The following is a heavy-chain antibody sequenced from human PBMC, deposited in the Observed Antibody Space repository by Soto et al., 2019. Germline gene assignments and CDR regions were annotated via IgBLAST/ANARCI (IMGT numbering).Heavy chain of an antibody. CDR1: GFTFTSYA. Sequence: QVHLVQSGAEVKMPGASVKVSCKASGFTFTSYAFTWVRQAPGQGLDWMGWISAYNGNTNYARNFPGRVTMPTDSSTSTVYMELGSLTSDGTAVYFCARDFTGWPPDGVDSWGQGTLVSVSA. D-gene: IGHD3-16*01. CDR2: ISAYNGNT. V-gene: IGHV1-18*01. CDR3: ARDFTGWPPDGVDS. J-gene: IGHJ4*02.